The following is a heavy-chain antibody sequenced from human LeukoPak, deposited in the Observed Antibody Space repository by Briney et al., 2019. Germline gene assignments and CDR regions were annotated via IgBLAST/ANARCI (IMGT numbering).Heavy chain of an antibody. D-gene: IGHD6-19*01. CDR1: GYTFTSYD. J-gene: IGHJ5*02. CDR2: MNPNSGNT. CDR3: ARARGGRESSGWYRVRKNLNWFDP. V-gene: IGHV1-8*01. Sequence: ASVKVSCKASGYTFTSYDINWVRQATGQGLEWMGWMNPNSGNTGYAQKFQGRVTMIRNTSISTAYMELSSLRSEDTAVYYCARARGGRESSGWYRVRKNLNWFDPWGQGTLVTVSS.